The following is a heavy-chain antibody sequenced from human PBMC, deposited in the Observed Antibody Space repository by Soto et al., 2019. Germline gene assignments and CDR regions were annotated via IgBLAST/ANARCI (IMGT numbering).Heavy chain of an antibody. CDR1: GFTFSSYA. V-gene: IGHV3-23*01. CDR3: AKVVAVAGKGNWFDP. J-gene: IGHJ5*02. D-gene: IGHD6-19*01. Sequence: GGSLRLSCAASGFTFSSYAMSWVRQAPGKGLEWVSAISGSGGSTYYADSAKGRFTISRDNSKNTLYLQMNSLRAEDTAVYYCAKVVAVAGKGNWFDPWGQGTLVTVSS. CDR2: ISGSGGST.